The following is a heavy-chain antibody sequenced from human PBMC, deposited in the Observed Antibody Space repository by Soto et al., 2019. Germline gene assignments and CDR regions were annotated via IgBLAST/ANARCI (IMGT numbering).Heavy chain of an antibody. CDR1: GGSISVYY. Sequence: SETLSLTCTISGGSISVYYWSWVRQPPGHELEWIGYIYASGSPYYNPSLRSRVTISADTSKNQISLKLTSPTAAATAVYYCARGLASSPPRYWGRGTLVTVSS. V-gene: IGHV4-59*01. J-gene: IGHJ4*02. CDR2: IYASGSP. CDR3: ARGLASSPPRY.